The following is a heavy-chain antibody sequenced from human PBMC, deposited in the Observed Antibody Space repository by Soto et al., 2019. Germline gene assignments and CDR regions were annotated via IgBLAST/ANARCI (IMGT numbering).Heavy chain of an antibody. V-gene: IGHV2-70*13. CDR2: IERDDDDK. D-gene: IGHD1-20*01. J-gene: IGHJ6*02. CDR3: ARSIRGPRRFNGMDV. Sequence: ESGPTLVNPTEPLTLTCTFSGFSLTSPGMCVSWIRQPPGKALEWLALIERDDDDKYYSTSLKTRLTISKDTRKNQVVLTMANMDPADTGTYYCARSIRGPRRFNGMDVWGQGTTVTVSS. CDR1: GFSLTSPGMC.